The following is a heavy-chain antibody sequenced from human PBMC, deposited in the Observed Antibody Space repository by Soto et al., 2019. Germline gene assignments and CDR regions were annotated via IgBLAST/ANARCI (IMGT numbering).Heavy chain of an antibody. V-gene: IGHV3-30-3*01. CDR1: GFTFSSYA. J-gene: IGHJ3*02. D-gene: IGHD1-1*01. Sequence: GGSLRRSCAASGFTFSSYAMHWVRQAPGKRLEWVAVISYDGSNKYYADSVKGRFTISRDNSKNTLYLQMNSLRAEDTAVYDSASAVQVGSFDNLGQGTMVTVSS. CDR2: ISYDGSNK. CDR3: ASAVQVGSFDN.